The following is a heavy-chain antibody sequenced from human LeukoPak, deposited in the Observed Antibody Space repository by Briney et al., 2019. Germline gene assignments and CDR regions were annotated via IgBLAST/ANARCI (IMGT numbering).Heavy chain of an antibody. Sequence: NPSETLSLTCAVYGGSFNDHYWNWIRQTPGKGLEWIGQINHSGSTNYNSSLKSRVTISVDTSKNQFSLKVSSVTAADTAVYYCARVGYNAFDIWGQGTRVTVSS. CDR2: INHSGST. D-gene: IGHD5-24*01. CDR3: ARVGYNAFDI. CDR1: GGSFNDHY. J-gene: IGHJ3*02. V-gene: IGHV4-34*01.